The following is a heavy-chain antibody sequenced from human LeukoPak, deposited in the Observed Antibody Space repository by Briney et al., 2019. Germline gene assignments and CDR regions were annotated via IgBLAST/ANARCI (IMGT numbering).Heavy chain of an antibody. Sequence: GSLRLSCAASGFTFSSYSMSWVRQPPGKGLEWIGEIYHSGSTYYNPSLKSRVTISVDKSKNQFSLKVTSVTAADTAVYYCARVPLLWYGESGYFDYWGQGTLVTVSS. V-gene: IGHV4-4*02. CDR3: ARVPLLWYGESGYFDY. CDR1: GFTFSSYSM. D-gene: IGHD3-10*01. CDR2: IYHSGST. J-gene: IGHJ4*02.